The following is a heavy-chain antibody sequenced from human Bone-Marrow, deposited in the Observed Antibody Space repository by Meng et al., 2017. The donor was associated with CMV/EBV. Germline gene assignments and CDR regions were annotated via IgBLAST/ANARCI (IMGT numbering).Heavy chain of an antibody. J-gene: IGHJ4*02. D-gene: IGHD6-13*01. CDR1: GGYISSSSYY. CDR2: IYYSGST. Sequence: SETLSLTCNVSGGYISSSSYYWGWIRQPPGKGLEWIGSIYYSGSTYYNPSLNSRVTISVDTSKNQLSPKLSSVTAADTAVYYCASITGYSSSWYGGFDYWGEGTMVTSSS. CDR3: ASITGYSSSWYGGFDY. V-gene: IGHV4-39*01.